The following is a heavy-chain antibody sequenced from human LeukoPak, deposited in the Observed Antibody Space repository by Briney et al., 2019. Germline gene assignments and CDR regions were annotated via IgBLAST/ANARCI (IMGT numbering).Heavy chain of an antibody. CDR2: IYTSGNT. D-gene: IGHD2/OR15-2a*01. J-gene: IGHJ5*02. CDR1: GGSFSGYY. V-gene: IGHV4-59*10. Sequence: PSETLSLTCAVYGGSFSGYYWSWIRQPAGKGLEWIGRIYTSGNTNYNPSLKSRVTTSVDTSKNQFSLKLTSVTAADTAVYYCARGNTWFDPWGQGTLVTVSS. CDR3: ARGNTWFDP.